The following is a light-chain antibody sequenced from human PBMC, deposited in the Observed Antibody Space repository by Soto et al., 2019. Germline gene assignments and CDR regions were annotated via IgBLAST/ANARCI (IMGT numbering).Light chain of an antibody. CDR1: QSISSW. J-gene: IGKJ4*01. V-gene: IGKV1-5*03. CDR2: KAS. Sequence: DIQMTQSPSTLSASVGDRVTITCRASQSISSWLTWYQQKPGTAPKRLIYKASSLESGVPSRFSGSGSGTEFTLTISSLQPADFATYYCQQYSFFSLTFGGGTKVEIK. CDR3: QQYSFFSLT.